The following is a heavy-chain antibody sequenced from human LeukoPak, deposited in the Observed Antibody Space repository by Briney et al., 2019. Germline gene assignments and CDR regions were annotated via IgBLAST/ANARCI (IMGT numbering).Heavy chain of an antibody. CDR1: GGSISNYY. CDR3: ARGYGSGTYYFSNEYYFDY. D-gene: IGHD3-10*01. J-gene: IGHJ4*02. V-gene: IGHV4-59*01. CDR2: IYNSGIT. Sequence: SETLSLTCTVSGGSISNYYWSWIRQPPGKGLEWIGFIYNSGITNYNPSLRSRLTISVDTSKNKFSLKLSSVTSADTALYYCARGYGSGTYYFSNEYYFDYWGQGTLVTVSS.